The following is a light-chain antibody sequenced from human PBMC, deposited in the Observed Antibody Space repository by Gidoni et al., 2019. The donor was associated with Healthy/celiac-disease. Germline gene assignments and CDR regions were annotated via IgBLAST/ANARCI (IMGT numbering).Light chain of an antibody. J-gene: IGKJ2*01. Sequence: EIVMTQSPATLSVSPGERATLSCRASQSVSSNLAWYQQKPGQPPRLLIYGASTRATGIPARFSGSGSGTEFTLTISSRQSEDFAVYYCQQYNNWPPYTFXXXTRLEIK. CDR3: QQYNNWPPYT. V-gene: IGKV3-15*01. CDR2: GAS. CDR1: QSVSSN.